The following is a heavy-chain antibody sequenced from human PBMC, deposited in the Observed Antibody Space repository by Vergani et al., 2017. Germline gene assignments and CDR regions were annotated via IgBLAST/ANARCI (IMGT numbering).Heavy chain of an antibody. J-gene: IGHJ2*01. CDR2: IYSGGST. Sequence: EVQVVESGGGLIQPGGSLRLSCAASGFTVSSNYMSWVRQAPGKGLEWVSVIYSGGSTYYADSVKGRFTISRDNSKNTLYLQMTSLRAEDTAVYYCARTAVTTPYLYFDLWGRGTLVTVSS. CDR3: ARTAVTTPYLYFDL. CDR1: GFTVSSNY. D-gene: IGHD4-17*01. V-gene: IGHV3-53*01.